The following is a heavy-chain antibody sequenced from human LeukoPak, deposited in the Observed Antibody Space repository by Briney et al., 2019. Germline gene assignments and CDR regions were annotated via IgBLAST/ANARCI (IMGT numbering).Heavy chain of an antibody. J-gene: IGHJ4*02. CDR1: GYTFTTYN. D-gene: IGHD6-13*01. CDR2: INPNGDGT. Sequence: ASVKVSCKASGYTFTTYNMHWVRQAPGQGLEWMGIINPNGDGTTYAQKFQGRVTMTRDTSASTVYMELSSLRSEDTAVYYCVRDSSRWAFDYWGQGTLVIVSS. CDR3: VRDSSRWAFDY. V-gene: IGHV1-46*01.